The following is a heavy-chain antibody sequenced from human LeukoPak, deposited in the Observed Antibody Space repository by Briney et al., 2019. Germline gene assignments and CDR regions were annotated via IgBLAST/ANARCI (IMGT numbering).Heavy chain of an antibody. J-gene: IGHJ4*02. CDR1: GFTFGDYA. D-gene: IGHD2-21*01. Sequence: GGSLRLSCTPSGFTFGDYAMSWFRQAPGKGLEWVSFIRSKAYGGTTDYAASVKGRFTISREDSKSIAYLQMNSLKTEDTAVYYCTRESRLGWGSYGVLDYWGQGTLVTVSS. CDR3: TRESRLGWGSYGVLDY. V-gene: IGHV3-49*03. CDR2: IRSKAYGGTT.